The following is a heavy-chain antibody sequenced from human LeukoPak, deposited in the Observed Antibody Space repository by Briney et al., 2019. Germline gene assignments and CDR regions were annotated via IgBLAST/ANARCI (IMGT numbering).Heavy chain of an antibody. V-gene: IGHV3-11*01. CDR1: GFTFSHYY. Sequence: GGSLRLSCVSSGFTFSHYYMTWIRQAPGKGLEWVSYISGTGNNKYYADSVKGRFTISRDNAQNSLYLQMSSLRAEDTAMYYCARDNSESEYFFDYWGQGSLVAVSS. CDR2: ISGTGNNK. J-gene: IGHJ4*02. CDR3: ARDNSESEYFFDY. D-gene: IGHD1-26*01.